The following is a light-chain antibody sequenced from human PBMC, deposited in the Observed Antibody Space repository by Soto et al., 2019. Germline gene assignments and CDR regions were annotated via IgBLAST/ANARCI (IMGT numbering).Light chain of an antibody. Sequence: DIQMTQSPSTLSASVGDRVAITCRASQSISVWLVWYQQKAGKAPNLLIYKASRLGSGVPSRFSGSGSETEFTLTISGLQPGDSATYYCQQYNSYSPTFGQGTKVEVK. J-gene: IGKJ1*01. CDR2: KAS. V-gene: IGKV1-5*03. CDR1: QSISVW. CDR3: QQYNSYSPT.